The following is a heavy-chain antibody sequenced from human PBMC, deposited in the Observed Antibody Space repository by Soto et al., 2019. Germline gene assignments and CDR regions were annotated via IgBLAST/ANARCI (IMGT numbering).Heavy chain of an antibody. CDR2: VYYTGTT. D-gene: IGHD1-1*01. J-gene: IGHJ4*02. V-gene: IGHV4-59*01. Sequence: SETLSLTCTVSGGSIGSYHWSWVRQPPGKGLEWIASVYYTGTTNYNPSLGSRVTISIDAPENQISLKLTSVTAADTAVYYCASIEREALQAVYWGQGTLVTVSS. CDR1: GGSIGSYH. CDR3: ASIEREALQAVY.